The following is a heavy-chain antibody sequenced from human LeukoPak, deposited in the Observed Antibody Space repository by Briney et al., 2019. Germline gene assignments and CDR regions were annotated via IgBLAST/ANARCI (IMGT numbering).Heavy chain of an antibody. V-gene: IGHV5-51*01. Sequence: GESLKISCKGSGYSFTCYWIGWVRQMPGKGLEWMGIIYPGDSDTRYSPSFQGHVTISADKSISTAYLQWSSLKASDTAMYYCARLGDSSGYYLAYWGQGTLVTVSS. J-gene: IGHJ4*02. CDR1: GYSFTCYW. D-gene: IGHD3-22*01. CDR2: IYPGDSDT. CDR3: ARLGDSSGYYLAY.